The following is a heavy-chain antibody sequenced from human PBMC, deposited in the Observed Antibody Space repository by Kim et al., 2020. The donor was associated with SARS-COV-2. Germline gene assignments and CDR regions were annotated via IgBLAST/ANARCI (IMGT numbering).Heavy chain of an antibody. CDR3: ARGYGIFYGMDV. D-gene: IGHD6-13*01. J-gene: IGHJ6*02. V-gene: IGHV4-30-4*05. CDR2: T. Sequence: TYDHPVLKSRVTISVDTSKNQFSLTLSSVTAADTAVYFCARGYGIFYGMDVWGQGTTVTVSS.